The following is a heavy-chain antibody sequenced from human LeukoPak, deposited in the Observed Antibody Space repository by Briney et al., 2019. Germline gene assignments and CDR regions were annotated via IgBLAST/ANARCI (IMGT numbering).Heavy chain of an antibody. CDR2: ISYDGSNK. D-gene: IGHD1-1*01. Sequence: PGGSLRLSCAASGFTFSSYGMHWVRQAPGKGLEWVAVISYDGSNKYYADSVKGRFTISRDRSKRTLSLQMNRLRVGDTGVYYCAELNGRINWFDPWGQGTLVTVSS. CDR3: AELNGRINWFDP. V-gene: IGHV3-30*03. CDR1: GFTFSSYG. J-gene: IGHJ5*02.